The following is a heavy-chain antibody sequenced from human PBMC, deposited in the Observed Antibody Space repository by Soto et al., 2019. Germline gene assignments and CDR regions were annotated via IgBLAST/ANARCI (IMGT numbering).Heavy chain of an antibody. D-gene: IGHD3-3*01. CDR1: GGTFSSYA. Sequence: SVKVSCKASGGTFSSYAISWVRQAPGQGLEWMGGIIPNIGTANYAQKFQGRVTMTRNTSISTAYMELSSLRSEDTAVYYCARGRNFWSGFNWFDPWGQGTLVTVSS. CDR3: ARGRNFWSGFNWFDP. J-gene: IGHJ5*02. CDR2: IIPNIGTA. V-gene: IGHV1-69*05.